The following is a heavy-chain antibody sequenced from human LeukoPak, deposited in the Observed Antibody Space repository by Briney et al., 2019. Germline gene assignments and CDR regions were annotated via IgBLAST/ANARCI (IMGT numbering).Heavy chain of an antibody. D-gene: IGHD2-2*01. CDR3: ARAPITSPFYFDY. V-gene: IGHV3-20*04. CDR1: GFAFDEHG. Sequence: GGSLRLSCTSSGFAFDEHGMSWVRQVPGKGLEGVSGINWSGGSTGYTDPLRGRITISRDNAKNSLYLQMDSLRAEDTALYYCARAPITSPFYFDYWGQGTLVTVSS. CDR2: INWSGGST. J-gene: IGHJ4*02.